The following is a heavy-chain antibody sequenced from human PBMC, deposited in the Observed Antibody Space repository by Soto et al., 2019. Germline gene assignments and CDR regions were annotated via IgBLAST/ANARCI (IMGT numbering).Heavy chain of an antibody. CDR1: GDRVSSNSAA. Sequence: PSQTLSLTCAISGDRVSSNSAAWNWIRQSPSRGLEWLGRTYYRSKWYNDYSGSVKSRITINPDTSKNQISLQLNSVTPEGPDVYYCARAGDYVSWCGYASQYYYYCMDVWGQGTTVTVSS. CDR3: ARAGDYVSWCGYASQYYYYCMDV. CDR2: TYYRSKWYN. V-gene: IGHV6-1*01. J-gene: IGHJ6*02. D-gene: IGHD3-3*01.